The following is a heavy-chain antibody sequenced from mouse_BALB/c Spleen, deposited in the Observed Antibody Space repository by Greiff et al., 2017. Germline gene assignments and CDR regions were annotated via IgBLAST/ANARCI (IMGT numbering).Heavy chain of an antibody. CDR3: TRDDGYVAWFAY. CDR1: GYTFTSYW. J-gene: IGHJ3*01. V-gene: IGHV1S22*01. CDR2: IYPGSGST. Sequence: LQQPGSELVRPGASVKLSCKASGYTFTSYWMHWVKQRPGQGLEWIGNIYPGSGSTNYDEKFKSKATLTVDTSSSTAYMQLSSLTSEDSAVYYCTRDDGYVAWFAYWGQGTLVTVSA. D-gene: IGHD2-3*01.